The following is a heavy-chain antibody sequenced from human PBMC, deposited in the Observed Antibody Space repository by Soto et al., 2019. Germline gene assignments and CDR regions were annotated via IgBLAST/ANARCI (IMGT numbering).Heavy chain of an antibody. V-gene: IGHV6-1*01. CDR2: TYYRSRWYN. J-gene: IGHJ6*03. CDR1: GDSVSSNSAA. Sequence: PSQTLSLTCAISGDSVSSNSAAWNWIRLSPSRGLEWLARTYYRSRWYNDYAVSVRSRITVNPDTSKNQFSLQLTSVTPEDTAVYYGAGTTSHQWYYMDVRGKGTTVTVSS. D-gene: IGHD1-7*01. CDR3: AGTTSHQWYYMDV.